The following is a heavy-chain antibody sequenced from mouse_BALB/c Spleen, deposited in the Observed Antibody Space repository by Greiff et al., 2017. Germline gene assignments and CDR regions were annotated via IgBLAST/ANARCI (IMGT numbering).Heavy chain of an antibody. Sequence: QVQLQQSGPGLVAPSQSLSITCTVSGFSSTGYGVNWVRQPPGKGLEWLGMIWGDGSTDYNSALKSRLSISKDNSKSQVFLKMNSLQTDDTARYYCARALTGYYAMDYWGQGTSVTVSS. V-gene: IGHV2-6-7*01. CDR1: GFSSTGYG. CDR3: ARALTGYYAMDY. D-gene: IGHD4-1*01. CDR2: IWGDGST. J-gene: IGHJ4*01.